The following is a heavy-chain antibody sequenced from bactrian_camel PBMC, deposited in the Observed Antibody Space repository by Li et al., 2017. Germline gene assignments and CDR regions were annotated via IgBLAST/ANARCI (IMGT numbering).Heavy chain of an antibody. CDR2: IDSDGTT. D-gene: IGHD2*01. CDR3: AAGSGVILPLDSKEYGL. J-gene: IGHJ4*01. Sequence: HVQLVESGGGSVQAGGSLRLSCAASGSTFSSGCMGWFRQAPGKAREGVATIDSDGTTTYADAVVGRFTISLDNANNALNLQMSSLKPEDTAMYYCAAGSGVILPLDSKEYGLWGQGTQVTVS. CDR1: GSTFSSGC. V-gene: IGHV3S53*01.